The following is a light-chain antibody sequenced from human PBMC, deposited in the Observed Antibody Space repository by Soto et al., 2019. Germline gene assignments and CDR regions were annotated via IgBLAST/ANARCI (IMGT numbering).Light chain of an antibody. V-gene: IGLV2-11*01. J-gene: IGLJ1*01. CDR2: DVT. CDR1: SNDVGGYNY. Sequence: SSLTQPRSVSGSHGQSVTISCTGTSNDVGGYNYLSWYQQHPVKAPKRMIYDVTKRPSGVPDRFSGSKSGNTASLTISGLQAEHESDYYCCSYAGTQTRVFGTGTKLTAL. CDR3: CSYAGTQTRV.